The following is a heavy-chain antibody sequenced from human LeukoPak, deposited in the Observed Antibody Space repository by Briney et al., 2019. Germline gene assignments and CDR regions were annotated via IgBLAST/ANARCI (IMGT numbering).Heavy chain of an antibody. V-gene: IGHV1-69*04. J-gene: IGHJ6*02. CDR1: GVTFSSYA. D-gene: IGHD2-15*01. CDR3: ARARNASGGYIAQNYYYYGLDI. CDR2: IIPMCGRA. Sequence: SVKVSWKASGVTFSSYAISWVRQAPGQGLEWVGRIIPMCGRANHAQELQGRVTITSDKSKNTAYMELNSLRSVDTAVYYCARARNASGGYIAQNYYYYGLDIWGQGTTVTVSS.